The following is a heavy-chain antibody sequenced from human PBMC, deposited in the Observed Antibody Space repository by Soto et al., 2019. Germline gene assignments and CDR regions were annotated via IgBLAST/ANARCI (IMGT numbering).Heavy chain of an antibody. D-gene: IGHD5-18*01. CDR1: GFTFSSYS. CDR3: AREPRGYSYGVDY. Sequence: GSLRLSCAASGFTFSSYSMNWVRQAPGKGLEWVSSISSSSSYIYYADSVKGRFTISRDNAKNSLYLQMNSLRAEDTAVYYCAREPRGYSYGVDYWGQGTLVTVSS. V-gene: IGHV3-21*01. J-gene: IGHJ4*02. CDR2: ISSSSSYI.